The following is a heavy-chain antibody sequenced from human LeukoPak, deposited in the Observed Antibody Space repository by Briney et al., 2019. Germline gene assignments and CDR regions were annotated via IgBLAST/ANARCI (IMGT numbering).Heavy chain of an antibody. Sequence: GASVKVSCKASGYSFSDYAVNWVRQAPGQRLEWMGWINTDNGNTKYSQKFQGRVTMTRDTSISTAYMELSRLRSDDTAVYYCARDYCSSTSCLFDYWGQGTLVTVSS. CDR3: ARDYCSSTSCLFDY. V-gene: IGHV1-2*02. CDR1: GYSFSDYA. D-gene: IGHD2-2*01. CDR2: INTDNGNT. J-gene: IGHJ4*02.